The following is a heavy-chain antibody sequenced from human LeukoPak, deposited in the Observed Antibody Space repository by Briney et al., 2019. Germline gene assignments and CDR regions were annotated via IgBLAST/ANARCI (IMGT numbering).Heavy chain of an antibody. J-gene: IGHJ4*02. Sequence: QPGGSLRLSCAASGFTFSSSGMHWVRQAPGKGLEWVTFIRSDGSENYYADSVKGRFTISRDNSKNTLYLQMNSLRAEDTAMYHCAKDRGVEYFDYWGQGTLVTVSS. V-gene: IGHV3-30*02. CDR1: GFTFSSSG. D-gene: IGHD3-10*01. CDR3: AKDRGVEYFDY. CDR2: IRSDGSEN.